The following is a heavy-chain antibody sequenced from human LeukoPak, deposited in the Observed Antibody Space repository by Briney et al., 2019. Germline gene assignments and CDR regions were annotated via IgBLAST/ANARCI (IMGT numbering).Heavy chain of an antibody. V-gene: IGHV3-21*01. J-gene: IGHJ4*02. D-gene: IGHD5-12*01. CDR3: ARIVATIHFDY. Sequence: PGGSLRLSCAAPGFTFSSYSMNWVRQAPGKGLEWVSSISSSSSYIYYADSVKGRFTISRDNAKNSLYLQMNSLRAEDTAVYYCARIVATIHFDYWGQGTLVTVSS. CDR2: ISSSSSYI. CDR1: GFTFSSYS.